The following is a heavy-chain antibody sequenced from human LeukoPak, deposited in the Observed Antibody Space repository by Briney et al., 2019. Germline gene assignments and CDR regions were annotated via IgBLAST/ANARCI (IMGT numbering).Heavy chain of an antibody. CDR3: AHGDYRKFDY. CDR1: GFSFSNYG. J-gene: IGHJ4*02. CDR2: IRYDGNNE. V-gene: IGHV3-30*02. Sequence: PGGSLRLSCAASGFSFSNYGMHRVRQAPGKGLEWVAFIRYDGNNEYYTDSVKGRFTISRDNSKNTLYLQMNSLRAEDTGVYYCAHGDYRKFDYWGQGTLVTVSS. D-gene: IGHD4/OR15-4a*01.